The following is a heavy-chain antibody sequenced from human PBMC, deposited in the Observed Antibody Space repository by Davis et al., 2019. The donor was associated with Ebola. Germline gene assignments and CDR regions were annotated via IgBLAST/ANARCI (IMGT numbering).Heavy chain of an antibody. CDR3: ARDPVY. V-gene: IGHV3-53*01. J-gene: IGHJ4*02. CDR2: IYSGGST. Sequence: PGGSLRPSCAASGFTVSSHYMSWVRQAPGKGLEWVSVIYSGGSTYYADSVKGRFTISRDNSKNTLYLQMNSLRAEDTAVYYCARDPVYWGQGTLVTVSS. CDR1: GFTVSSHY.